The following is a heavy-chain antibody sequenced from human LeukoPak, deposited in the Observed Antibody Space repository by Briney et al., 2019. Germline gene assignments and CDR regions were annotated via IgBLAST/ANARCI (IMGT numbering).Heavy chain of an antibody. CDR2: IYYSGST. V-gene: IGHV4-39*07. D-gene: IGHD4-23*01. CDR1: GGSISSSSYY. Sequence: PSETLSLTCTVSGGSISSSSYYWGWIRQPPGKGLEWIGSIYYSGSTYYNPSLKSRVTISVDTSKNQFSLKLSSVTAADTAVYYCARASPLRWWPAKGFDPWGQGTLVTVSS. CDR3: ARASPLRWWPAKGFDP. J-gene: IGHJ5*02.